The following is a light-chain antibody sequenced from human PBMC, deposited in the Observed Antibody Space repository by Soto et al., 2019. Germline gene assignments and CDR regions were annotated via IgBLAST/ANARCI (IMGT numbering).Light chain of an antibody. J-gene: IGKJ4*01. V-gene: IGKV3-11*01. CDR1: QSVNRY. Sequence: EIVLTQSPASLSLSPGERATLSCRASQSVNRYLTWFQQKPGQAPRLLIYDASTRATGIPARFSGSGSGTDFTLTISSLAPEDSAVYYCQQRSNWPLTFGGGTKVEIK. CDR2: DAS. CDR3: QQRSNWPLT.